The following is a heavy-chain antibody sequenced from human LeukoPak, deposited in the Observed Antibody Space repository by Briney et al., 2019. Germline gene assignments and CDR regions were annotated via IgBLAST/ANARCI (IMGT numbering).Heavy chain of an antibody. CDR1: GYTFGDYA. V-gene: IGHV3-49*03. Sequence: GGSLRLSCTTSGYTFGDYAMSWFRQAPGKGLEWVGFIRNKAYGGTTEYAASVKGRFTISRDDSKSIAYLQMNSLRIEDTAVYYCTKYTAYYFDYWGQGILVNVSS. CDR2: IRNKAYGGTT. J-gene: IGHJ4*02. CDR3: TKYTAYYFDY. D-gene: IGHD2-2*02.